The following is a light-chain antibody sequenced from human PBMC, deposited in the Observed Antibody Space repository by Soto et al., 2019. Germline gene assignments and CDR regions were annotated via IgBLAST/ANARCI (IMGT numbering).Light chain of an antibody. Sequence: EVVLTQSPGTLSLSPGERATLSCRASQSITSGFLAWYQQKPGQAPRLLIYGESSRATGIPDRFSGSGSGTDFTLPISRLEPEDSAVYYCQLLTFGGGTKVEIK. J-gene: IGKJ4*01. V-gene: IGKV3-20*01. CDR2: GES. CDR3: QLLT. CDR1: QSITSGF.